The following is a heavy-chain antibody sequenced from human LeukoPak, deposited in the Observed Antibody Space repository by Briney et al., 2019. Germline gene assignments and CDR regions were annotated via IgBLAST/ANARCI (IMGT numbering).Heavy chain of an antibody. CDR3: ARDPYCSSTSCYERGYYYYGMDV. V-gene: IGHV1-69*06. Sequence: ASVKVSCKASGGTFSSYAISWVRQAPGQGLEWMGGIIPIFGTANYAQEFQGRVTITADKSTSTAYMELSSLRSEDTAVYYCARDPYCSSTSCYERGYYYYGMDVWGKGTTVTVSS. CDR1: GGTFSSYA. J-gene: IGHJ6*04. D-gene: IGHD2-2*01. CDR2: IIPIFGTA.